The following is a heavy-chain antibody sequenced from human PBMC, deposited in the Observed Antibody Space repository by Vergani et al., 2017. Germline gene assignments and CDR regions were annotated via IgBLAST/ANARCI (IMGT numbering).Heavy chain of an antibody. Sequence: VQLVESGGGVVQPGGSLRLSCAASGFIFSSYWMHWVRQAPGKGLEWVAAIKEDGSEKQYVDSVKGRFTISRDNAKKSLYLQMNSLRGEDTAVYYCARGLWDCTHIRCSPPSYWGQGTQVTVSS. CDR1: GFIFSSYW. CDR2: IKEDGSEK. J-gene: IGHJ4*02. D-gene: IGHD2-8*01. CDR3: ARGLWDCTHIRCSPPSY. V-gene: IGHV3-7*01.